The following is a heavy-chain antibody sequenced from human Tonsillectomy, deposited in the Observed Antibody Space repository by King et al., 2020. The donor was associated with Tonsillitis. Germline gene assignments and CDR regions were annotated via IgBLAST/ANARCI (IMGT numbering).Heavy chain of an antibody. CDR1: GFTVSSNY. CDR3: ARDVAAAGFLWD. Sequence: VQLVESGGGLIQPGGSLRLSCAASGFTVSSNYMSWVRQAPGKGLEWVSVIYIGGSTYYADSVKGRFTISRDNSKNTLYLQMNSLRADDTAVYYCARDVAAAGFLWDWGQGTLVTVSS. J-gene: IGHJ4*02. D-gene: IGHD6-13*01. CDR2: IYIGGST. V-gene: IGHV3-53*01.